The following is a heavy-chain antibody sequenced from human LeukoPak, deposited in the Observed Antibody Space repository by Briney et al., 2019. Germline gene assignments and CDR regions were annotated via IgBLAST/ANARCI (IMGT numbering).Heavy chain of an antibody. D-gene: IGHD5-24*01. V-gene: IGHV1-18*04. Sequence: ASVKVSCKASGYTFTGYYMHWVRQAPGQGLEWMGWISGYDGNTYYAQKVQGRVTMTTDTSTNTAHMELRSLRSDDTAVYYCARGSGRDGFNYAFDFWGQGTMVTVSS. CDR3: ARGSGRDGFNYAFDF. J-gene: IGHJ3*01. CDR1: GYTFTGYY. CDR2: ISGYDGNT.